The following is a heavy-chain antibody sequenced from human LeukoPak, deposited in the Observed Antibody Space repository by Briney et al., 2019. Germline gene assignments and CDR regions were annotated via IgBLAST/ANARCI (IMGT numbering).Heavy chain of an antibody. D-gene: IGHD6-19*01. V-gene: IGHV3-30-3*01. CDR2: ISYDGSND. J-gene: IGHJ4*02. CDR1: GFTFSGYA. CDR3: ATNGPGIAVAGYVDY. Sequence: GGSLRLSCAASGFTFSGYAMHWVRQAPGKGLEWVAVISYDGSNDYYADSVKGRLTISRDNSKNTLYLRMNSLRAEDTAVYYCATNGPGIAVAGYVDYWGQGTLVTVSS.